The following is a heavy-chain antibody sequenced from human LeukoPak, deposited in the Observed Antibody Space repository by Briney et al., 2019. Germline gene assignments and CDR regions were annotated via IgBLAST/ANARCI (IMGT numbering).Heavy chain of an antibody. Sequence: ASVKVSCKASGGTFSSYAISWVRQAPGQGLEWMGGIIPIFGTANYAQKFQGRVTITADKSTSTAYMELSSLRSEDTAVYYCARRLGLRWDLQAFDIWGQGTMVTVPS. CDR2: IIPIFGTA. J-gene: IGHJ3*02. CDR3: ARRLGLRWDLQAFDI. D-gene: IGHD3-16*01. CDR1: GGTFSSYA. V-gene: IGHV1-69*06.